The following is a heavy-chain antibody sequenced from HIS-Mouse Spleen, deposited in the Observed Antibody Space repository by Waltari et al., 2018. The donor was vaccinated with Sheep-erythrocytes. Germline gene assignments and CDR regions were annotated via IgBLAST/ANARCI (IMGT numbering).Heavy chain of an antibody. CDR2: INHSGRT. Sequence: QVQLQQWGAGLLKPSETLSLTCAVYGGSFSGYYWSWIRQPPGKGLEWIGEINHSGRTNYNPSLKSRVTISVDTARNQFSLKLSSVTAADTAVYYCARAAWLRFDYWGQGTLVTVPS. J-gene: IGHJ4*02. CDR1: GGSFSGYY. CDR3: ARAAWLRFDY. V-gene: IGHV4-34*01. D-gene: IGHD5-12*01.